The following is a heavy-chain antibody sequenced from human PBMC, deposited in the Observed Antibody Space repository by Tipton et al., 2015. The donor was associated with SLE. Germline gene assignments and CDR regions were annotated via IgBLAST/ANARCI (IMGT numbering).Heavy chain of an antibody. CDR3: TRHGRDTSFTGYVDY. V-gene: IGHV5-51*01. Sequence: QLVQSGAEVKKPGESLRISCETSGYSFTNYWIGWVRQMPGKGLEWMGFIFPDDSDTRYSPSFQGQVTISADTSTSTAYLQWRSLKASDTAMYYCTRHGRDTSFTGYVDYWAQGTLVTVSS. J-gene: IGHJ4*02. D-gene: IGHD5-18*01. CDR1: GYSFTNYW. CDR2: IFPDDSDT.